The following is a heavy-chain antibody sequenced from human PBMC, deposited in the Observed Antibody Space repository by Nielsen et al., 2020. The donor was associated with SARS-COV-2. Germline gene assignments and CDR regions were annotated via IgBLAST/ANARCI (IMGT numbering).Heavy chain of an antibody. Sequence: LSLTCAASGFTFSTYAMHWVRQAPGKGLEWVAAVSYDGNNQYYADSVKGRFTISRDNSMNTLYLRMNSLRAEDAAVYFCARDRSIYFYYGMDVWGQGTTVTVSS. D-gene: IGHD2/OR15-2a*01. CDR1: GFTFSTYA. V-gene: IGHV3-30*04. CDR2: VSYDGNNQ. J-gene: IGHJ6*02. CDR3: ARDRSIYFYYGMDV.